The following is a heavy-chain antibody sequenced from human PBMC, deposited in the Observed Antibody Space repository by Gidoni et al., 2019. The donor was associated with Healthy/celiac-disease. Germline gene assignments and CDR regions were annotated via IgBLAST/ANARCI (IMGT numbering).Heavy chain of an antibody. CDR2: ISGSGGST. V-gene: IGHV3-23*01. CDR3: AKDGGRWFGELLLEGLNYYYYGMDV. CDR1: GFTFSSYA. D-gene: IGHD3-10*01. J-gene: IGHJ6*02. Sequence: EVQLLESGGGLVQPGGSLRLSCAASGFTFSSYAMSWVRPAPGKGLEWGSAISGSGGSTYYADSVKGLFTISRDNSKNTLYLQMNSLRAEDTAVYYCAKDGGRWFGELLLEGLNYYYYGMDVWGQGTTVTVSS.